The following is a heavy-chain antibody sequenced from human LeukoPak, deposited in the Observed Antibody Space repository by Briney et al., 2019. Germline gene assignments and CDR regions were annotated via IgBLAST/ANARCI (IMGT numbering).Heavy chain of an antibody. Sequence: SETLSLTCTVSGASISNSDRYWGWIRQPPGKGLEWIGSIYYSGITYHNPSLKSRVTISVDTSKNQFSLKLSSVTAADTAVYYCARGGYGDDYYYYYYYMDVWGKGTTVTVSS. V-gene: IGHV4-39*07. CDR2: IYYSGIT. D-gene: IGHD4-17*01. CDR1: GASISNSDRY. J-gene: IGHJ6*03. CDR3: ARGGYGDDYYYYYYYMDV.